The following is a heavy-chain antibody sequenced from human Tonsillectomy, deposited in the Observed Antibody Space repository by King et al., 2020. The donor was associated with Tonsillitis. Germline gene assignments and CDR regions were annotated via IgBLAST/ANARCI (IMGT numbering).Heavy chain of an antibody. CDR2: ITDGDGET. CDR1: GFTFGSYD. Sequence: VQLVESGGGLVQPGGSLRLSCAASGFTFGSYDMSWVRQAPGKGLEWVSAITDGDGETYYADSVKGRFAISRDDSKNTLYLQMDSLRAEDTAVYYCAKERTVTTIAFDYWGQGAPVTVSS. D-gene: IGHD4-17*01. CDR3: AKERTVTTIAFDY. J-gene: IGHJ4*02. V-gene: IGHV3-23*04.